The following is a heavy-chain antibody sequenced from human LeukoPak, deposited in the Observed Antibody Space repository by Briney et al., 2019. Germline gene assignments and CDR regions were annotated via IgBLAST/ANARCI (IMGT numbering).Heavy chain of an antibody. J-gene: IGHJ4*02. CDR2: IAYEDGRNE. Sequence: PGGSLRLSCAASGFTFRSYVMHWVGQAPGEGLEWVAAIAYEDGRNEYYADSVKGRFTISRDNSKNTVYLQMNSLRAEDTAVYYCAKERPEEYYGSGSYFDYWGQGTLVTVSS. CDR1: GFTFRSYV. V-gene: IGHV3-30*18. D-gene: IGHD3-10*01. CDR3: AKERPEEYYGSGSYFDY.